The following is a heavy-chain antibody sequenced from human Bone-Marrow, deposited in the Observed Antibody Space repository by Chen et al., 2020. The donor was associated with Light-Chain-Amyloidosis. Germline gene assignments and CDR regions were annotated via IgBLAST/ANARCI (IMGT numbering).Heavy chain of an antibody. D-gene: IGHD6-6*01. CDR1: GFTFDDYA. CDR3: AKDPLHSSSGAFDI. Sequence: EVQLVESGGGLAQPGRSLRLSCAASGFTFDDYAMHWVRQAPGKGLEWVSGISWNSGSIGYADSVKGRFTISRDNAKNSLYLQMNSLRAEDMALYYCAKDPLHSSSGAFDIWGQGTMVTVSS. CDR2: ISWNSGSI. J-gene: IGHJ3*02. V-gene: IGHV3-9*03.